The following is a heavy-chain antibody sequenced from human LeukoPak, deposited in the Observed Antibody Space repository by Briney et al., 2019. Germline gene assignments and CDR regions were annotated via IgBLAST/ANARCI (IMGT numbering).Heavy chain of an antibody. J-gene: IGHJ5*02. V-gene: IGHV4-30-4*01. D-gene: IGHD5-12*01. Sequence: TLSLTCTVSGGSISSGDYYWSWIRQPPGKGLEWIGYIYYSGSTYYNPSLKSRVTISVDTSKNQFSLKLSSVTAADTAVYYCARAVATLGWFDPWGQGTLVTVSS. CDR1: GGSISSGDYY. CDR2: IYYSGST. CDR3: ARAVATLGWFDP.